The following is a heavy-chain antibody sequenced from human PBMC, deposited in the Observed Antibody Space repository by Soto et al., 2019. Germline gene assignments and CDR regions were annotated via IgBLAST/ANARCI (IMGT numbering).Heavy chain of an antibody. V-gene: IGHV4-31*03. J-gene: IGHJ4*02. CDR1: GGSISSGGYY. Sequence: SETLSLTCTVSGGSISSGGYYWSWIRQHPGKGLEWIGYIYYSGSTYYNPSLKSRVTISVDTSKNQFSLKLSSVTAADTAVYYCARGRGFWGSYFDYWGQGTLVTVSS. D-gene: IGHD3-16*01. CDR2: IYYSGST. CDR3: ARGRGFWGSYFDY.